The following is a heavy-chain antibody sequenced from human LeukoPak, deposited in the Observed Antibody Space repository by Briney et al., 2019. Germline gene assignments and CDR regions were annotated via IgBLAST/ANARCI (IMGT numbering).Heavy chain of an antibody. Sequence: GGSLRLSCAASGFTFNRHGMHWVRQAPGKGLEWVAAISYDEGDEYYTDSVKGRFTISRDNSKNTLYLQMNSLRVDDTAVYYCAKGPWYQLLPPDYWGQGNLVTVSS. V-gene: IGHV3-30*18. CDR3: AKGPWYQLLPPDY. J-gene: IGHJ4*02. D-gene: IGHD2-2*01. CDR2: ISYDEGDE. CDR1: GFTFNRHG.